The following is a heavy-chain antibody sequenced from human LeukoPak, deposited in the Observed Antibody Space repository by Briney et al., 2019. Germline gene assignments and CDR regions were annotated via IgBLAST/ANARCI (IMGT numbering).Heavy chain of an antibody. D-gene: IGHD3-22*01. V-gene: IGHV1-18*01. J-gene: IGHJ4*02. Sequence: ASVKVSCKTSGYIFAHNGISWVRQAPGQGPEWMGWISAYNGDTNYAQNFQGRVTMTRDTSTSTVYMELRSLRSDDTAVYYCARENYYDGSGSTSASAPVDHWGQGTLVTVSS. CDR1: GYIFAHNG. CDR3: ARENYYDGSGSTSASAPVDH. CDR2: ISAYNGDT.